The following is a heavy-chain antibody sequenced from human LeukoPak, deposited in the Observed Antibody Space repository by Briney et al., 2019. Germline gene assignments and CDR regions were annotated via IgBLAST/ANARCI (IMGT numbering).Heavy chain of an antibody. CDR3: ARDFKYYASSGYYAFDI. J-gene: IGHJ3*02. D-gene: IGHD3-22*01. Sequence: SETLSLTCTVSGGSLSGYYWGWIRQPPGKELEWVGYIYNRGTTNYNPSLKSRITMSVDTSKNQFSLKLTSVTAADTAVYYCARDFKYYASSGYYAFDIWVQGTMVTVSS. V-gene: IGHV4-59*01. CDR1: GGSLSGYY. CDR2: IYNRGTT.